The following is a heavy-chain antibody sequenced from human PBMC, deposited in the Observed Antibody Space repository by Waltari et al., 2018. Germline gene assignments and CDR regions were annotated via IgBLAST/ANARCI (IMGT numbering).Heavy chain of an antibody. J-gene: IGHJ5*02. D-gene: IGHD6-13*01. V-gene: IGHV1-8*01. Sequence: QVQMVQSGAEVKKPGASVKVSCKASGYNFTSYDINWARQATGQGLELMRWMNPNSGNTGYAQKFQGRVTMTRNTSISTAYMELSSLRSEDTAVYYCARGLRYSSSWRTWGQGTLVTVSS. CDR3: ARGLRYSSSWRT. CDR2: MNPNSGNT. CDR1: GYNFTSYD.